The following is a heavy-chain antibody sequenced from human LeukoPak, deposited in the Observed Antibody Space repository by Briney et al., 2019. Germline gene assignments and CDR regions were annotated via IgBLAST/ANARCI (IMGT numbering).Heavy chain of an antibody. Sequence: GGSLRLSCAASGFTFSDYYMSWIRQAPGKGLEWVSYISSSGSTIYYADSVKGRFTISRDNAKNSLYLHMNSLRAEDTAVYYCARWQRVRYYYGMDVWGQGTLVTVSS. CDR1: GFTFSDYY. CDR2: ISSSGSTI. CDR3: ARWQRVRYYYGMDV. V-gene: IGHV3-11*01. J-gene: IGHJ6*02. D-gene: IGHD1-1*01.